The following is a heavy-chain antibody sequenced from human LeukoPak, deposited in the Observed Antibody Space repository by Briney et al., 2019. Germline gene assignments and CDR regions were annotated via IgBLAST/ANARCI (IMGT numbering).Heavy chain of an antibody. CDR2: MNPNSGNT. V-gene: IGHV1-8*01. J-gene: IGHJ4*02. D-gene: IGHD6-13*01. Sequence: GASVKVSCKASGYTFTSYDINWVRQATGHGLKWMGWMNPNSGNTGYAQKFQGRVTMTRNTSISTAYMELSSLRSEDTAVYYYARGMIAAAGTGVDYWGQGTLVTVPS. CDR3: ARGMIAAAGTGVDY. CDR1: GYTFTSYD.